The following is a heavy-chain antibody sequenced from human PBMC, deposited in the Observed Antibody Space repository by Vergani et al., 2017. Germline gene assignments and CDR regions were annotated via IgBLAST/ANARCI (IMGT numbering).Heavy chain of an antibody. CDR3: ARDVDLSSGWSISFYYYYGMDV. D-gene: IGHD6-19*01. Sequence: EVQLLESGGGLVQPGGSLRLSCAASGFTFSSYAMSWVRQAPGKGLEWVSAISGSGGSTYYADSVKGRFTISRDNSKNTLYLQMNSLRAEDTAVYYCARDVDLSSGWSISFYYYYGMDVWGQGTTVTVSS. CDR2: ISGSGGST. V-gene: IGHV3-23*01. J-gene: IGHJ6*02. CDR1: GFTFSSYA.